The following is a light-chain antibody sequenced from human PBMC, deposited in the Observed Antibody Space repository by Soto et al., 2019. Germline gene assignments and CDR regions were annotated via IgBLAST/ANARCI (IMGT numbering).Light chain of an antibody. CDR3: AAWDDSLNGAV. J-gene: IGLJ7*01. CDR1: NSNIGSNT. CDR2: SNN. Sequence: QSVLTQPPSASETPGQRVTISCSGSNSNIGSNTVSWYRQLPGTAPRLLIYSNNQRASGVPDRISGSKSGTSACLAISGLQSEDEAAYYCAAWDDSLNGAVFGGGTQLTVL. V-gene: IGLV1-44*01.